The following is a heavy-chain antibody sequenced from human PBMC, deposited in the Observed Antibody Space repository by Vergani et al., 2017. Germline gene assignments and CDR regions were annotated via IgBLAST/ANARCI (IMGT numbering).Heavy chain of an antibody. Sequence: QVQLQESGPGLVKPSQTLSLPCTVSGGSISSGGYYWSWIRQHPGKGLEWIGYIYYSGSTYYNPSLKSRVTISVDTSKNQFSLKLSSVTAADTAVYYCARDIVVVPAGRYLDYWGQGTLVTVSS. D-gene: IGHD2-2*01. J-gene: IGHJ4*02. CDR3: ARDIVVVPAGRYLDY. V-gene: IGHV4-31*03. CDR1: GGSISSGGYY. CDR2: IYYSGST.